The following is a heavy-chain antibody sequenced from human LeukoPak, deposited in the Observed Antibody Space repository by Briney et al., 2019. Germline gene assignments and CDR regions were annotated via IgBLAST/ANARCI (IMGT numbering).Heavy chain of an antibody. V-gene: IGHV3-66*01. CDR3: AGSLAYCGGDCRLGDY. D-gene: IGHD2-21*02. Sequence: GGSLRLSCAASGFTVSNNYMGWVRQAPAKGLEWVSVINTVGTTYYADFVRGRFTISRDNSKNTLYLQVNSLRVEDTAVYYCAGSLAYCGGDCRLGDYWGQGTLVTVSS. CDR2: INTVGTT. CDR1: GFTVSNNY. J-gene: IGHJ4*02.